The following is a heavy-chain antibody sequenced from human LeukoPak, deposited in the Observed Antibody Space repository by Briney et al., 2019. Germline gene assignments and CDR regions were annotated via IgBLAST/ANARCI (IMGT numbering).Heavy chain of an antibody. Sequence: PEASVKVSCKASGYTFTSNALGWVRQAPGQGLEWMGWISAYNGNTNYAQKLQGRVTMTTDTSTSTAYMELRSLRSDDTAVYYCARDTTGVLRYFDWQVGYYYYMDVWGKGTTVTVSS. J-gene: IGHJ6*03. CDR3: ARDTTGVLRYFDWQVGYYYYMDV. V-gene: IGHV1-18*01. CDR2: ISAYNGNT. D-gene: IGHD3-9*01. CDR1: GYTFTSNA.